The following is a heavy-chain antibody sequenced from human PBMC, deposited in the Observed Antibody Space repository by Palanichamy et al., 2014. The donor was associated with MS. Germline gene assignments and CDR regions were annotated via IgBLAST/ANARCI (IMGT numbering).Heavy chain of an antibody. CDR3: ARARPKYYYDSSGYYLDY. V-gene: IGHV4-39*01. D-gene: IGHD3-22*01. Sequence: QLQLQESGPGLVKPSETLSLTCTVSGGSISSSSYYWGWIRQPPGKGLEWIGSIYYSGSTYYNPSLKSRVTISVDTSKNQFSLKLSSVTAADAAVYCCARARPKYYYDSSGYYLDYWGQGTLVTVSS. CDR1: GGSISSSSYY. J-gene: IGHJ4*02. CDR2: IYYSGST.